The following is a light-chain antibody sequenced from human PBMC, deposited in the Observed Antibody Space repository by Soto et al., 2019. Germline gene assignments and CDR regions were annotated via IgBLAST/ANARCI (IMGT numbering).Light chain of an antibody. Sequence: EVVLTQSPGTLSLSPGERATLSCGASRSVSSSYLAWYQQKPGQAPRLLIYGASSRATGIPDRFGGSGSGTDFTLTISRRQPEDLAVYYCQQYGSSGWTFGQGTKVEIK. CDR3: QQYGSSGWT. V-gene: IGKV3-20*01. CDR1: RSVSSSY. J-gene: IGKJ1*01. CDR2: GAS.